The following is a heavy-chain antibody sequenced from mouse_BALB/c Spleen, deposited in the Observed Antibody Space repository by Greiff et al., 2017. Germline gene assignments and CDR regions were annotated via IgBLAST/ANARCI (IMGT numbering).Heavy chain of an antibody. CDR2: ISSGGSYT. CDR3: ARHGWAY. J-gene: IGHJ3*01. D-gene: IGHD2-3*01. V-gene: IGHV5-6*01. CDR1: GFTFSSYG. Sequence: EVQGVESGGDLVKPGGSLKLSCAASGFTFSSYGMSWVRQTPDKRLEWVATISSGGSYTYYPDSVKGRFTISRDNAKNTLYLQMSSLKSEDTAMYYCARHGWAYWGQGTLVTVSA.